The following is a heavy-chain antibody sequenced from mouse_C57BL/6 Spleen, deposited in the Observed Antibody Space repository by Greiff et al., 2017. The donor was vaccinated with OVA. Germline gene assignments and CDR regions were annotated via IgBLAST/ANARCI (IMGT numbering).Heavy chain of an antibody. V-gene: IGHV3-6*01. CDR2: ISYDGSN. CDR3: ARGGYYGSSLFDY. CDR1: GYSITSGYY. D-gene: IGHD1-1*01. J-gene: IGHJ2*01. Sequence: EVQRVESGPGLVKPSQSLSLTCSVTGYSITSGYYWNWIRQFPGNKLEWMGYISYDGSNNYNPSLKNRISITRDTSKNQFFLKLNSVTTEDTATYYCARGGYYGSSLFDYWGQGTTLTVSS.